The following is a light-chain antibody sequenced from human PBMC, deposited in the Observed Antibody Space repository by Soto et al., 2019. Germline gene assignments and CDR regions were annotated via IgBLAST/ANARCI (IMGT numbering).Light chain of an antibody. CDR3: SLYKSENTYV. CDR2: EAS. J-gene: IGLJ1*01. Sequence: QSVLTQPPSVSGSPGQSVTSSCTGTSTDFVSYNRVSWYQQPPGTAPKLIIYEASNRPSGVPDRFSVSKSGNTASLTISGLQAADEADYYCSLYKSENTYVFGTGTKFTV. CDR1: STDFVSYNR. V-gene: IGLV2-18*01.